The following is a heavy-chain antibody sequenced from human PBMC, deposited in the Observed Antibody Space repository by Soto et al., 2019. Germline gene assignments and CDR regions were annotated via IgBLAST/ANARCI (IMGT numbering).Heavy chain of an antibody. V-gene: IGHV3-33*01. Sequence: QVQLVESGGGVVQPGRSLRLSCAASGFTFSSYGMHWVRQAPGKGLEWVAVIWYDGSNKYYADSVKGRFTISRDNSKNTLYLQMNSLRAEDTAVYYCARDRCKPPSGGSCSRSWFDPWGQGTLVTVSS. CDR1: GFTFSSYG. J-gene: IGHJ5*02. CDR2: IWYDGSNK. D-gene: IGHD2-15*01. CDR3: ARDRCKPPSGGSCSRSWFDP.